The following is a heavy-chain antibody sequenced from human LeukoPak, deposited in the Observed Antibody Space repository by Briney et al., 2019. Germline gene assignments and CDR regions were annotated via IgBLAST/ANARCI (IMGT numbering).Heavy chain of an antibody. J-gene: IGHJ4*02. Sequence: ASGKVSCPASAHTFTSNGISWPSQAPGQGLEWMGWVSAYNGNTNYAQKLQGRVTMTTDTSTSTAYMELRSLRADDTAVYYCARGRGRYCSSTSCLIQGDYWGQGTLVTVSS. CDR3: ARGRGRYCSSTSCLIQGDY. D-gene: IGHD2-2*01. CDR1: AHTFTSNG. V-gene: IGHV1-18*01. CDR2: VSAYNGNT.